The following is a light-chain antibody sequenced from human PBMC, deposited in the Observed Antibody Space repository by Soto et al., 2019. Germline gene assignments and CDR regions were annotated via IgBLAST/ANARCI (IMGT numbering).Light chain of an antibody. J-gene: IGKJ1*01. CDR2: GAS. Sequence: EIVLTKSPGTLSLSPGERATLSCRASHSVSSSYLAWYQQKPGQAPSLLIYGASNRATGIPDRFSGSGSGTDFTLTISRLEPEDFAVYYCQQYDSSPRTFGQGTKVEI. CDR1: HSVSSSY. CDR3: QQYDSSPRT. V-gene: IGKV3-20*01.